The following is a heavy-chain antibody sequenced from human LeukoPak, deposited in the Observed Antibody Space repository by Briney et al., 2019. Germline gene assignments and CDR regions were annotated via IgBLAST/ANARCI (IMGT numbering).Heavy chain of an antibody. Sequence: SETLSLTCTVSGGSISSYYWSWIRQPPGKGLEWIGYIYYSGSTNYNPSLKSRVIISVDTSKSQFSLKLSSVTAADTAVYYCARAYYYGSGSYAFDIWGQGTMVTVSS. CDR3: ARAYYYGSGSYAFDI. J-gene: IGHJ3*02. CDR2: IYYSGST. CDR1: GGSISSYY. D-gene: IGHD3-10*01. V-gene: IGHV4-59*01.